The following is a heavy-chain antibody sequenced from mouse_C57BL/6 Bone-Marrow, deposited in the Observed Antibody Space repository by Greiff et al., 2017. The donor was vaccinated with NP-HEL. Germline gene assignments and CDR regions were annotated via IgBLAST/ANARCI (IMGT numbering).Heavy chain of an antibody. J-gene: IGHJ4*01. CDR2: SRNKANDYTT. V-gene: IGHV7-1*01. D-gene: IGHD1-1*01. CDR3: ARESSSYYAMDY. Sequence: EVKLVESGGGLVQSGRSLRLSCATSGFTFSDFYMEWVRQAPGKGLEWIAASRNKANDYTTEYSASVKGRFIVSRDTSQSILYLQMNALRAEDTAIYYGARESSSYYAMDYWGQGTSVTVSS. CDR1: GFTFSDFY.